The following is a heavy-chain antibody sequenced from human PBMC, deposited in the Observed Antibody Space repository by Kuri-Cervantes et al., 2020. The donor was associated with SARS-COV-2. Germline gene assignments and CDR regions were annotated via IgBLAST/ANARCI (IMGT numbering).Heavy chain of an antibody. CDR3: ASHSESGIPGIAPEFDY. Sequence: GGSLRLSCAAYGFTFSSFEMNWVRQAPGKGLEWVSYISSSGNTIYYADSVKGRFTISRDNAKNSLYLQMNSLRAEDTAVYYCASHSESGIPGIAPEFDYWGQGTRVTVAS. CDR1: GFTFSSFE. D-gene: IGHD6-13*01. CDR2: ISSSGNTI. J-gene: IGHJ4*02. V-gene: IGHV3-48*03.